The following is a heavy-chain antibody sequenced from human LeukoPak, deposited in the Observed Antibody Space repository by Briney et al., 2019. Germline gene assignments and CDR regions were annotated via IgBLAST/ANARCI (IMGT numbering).Heavy chain of an antibody. CDR2: IYYTGST. D-gene: IGHD3-10*01. J-gene: IGHJ4*02. V-gene: IGHV4-59*01. CDR3: ARGARGRFGELLYAF. CDR1: GGSMSSYY. Sequence: SETLSLTCTVSGGSMSSYYWSWIRQPPGKGLEWIGYIYYTGSTNYNPSLMSRVTTSVDMSKNQFSLKLSSVTAADTAVYYCARGARGRFGELLYAFWGQGTLVTVSS.